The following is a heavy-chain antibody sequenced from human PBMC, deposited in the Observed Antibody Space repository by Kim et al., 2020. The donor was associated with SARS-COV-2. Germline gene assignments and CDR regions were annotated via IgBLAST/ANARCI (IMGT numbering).Heavy chain of an antibody. V-gene: IGHV4-34*01. J-gene: IGHJ4*02. Sequence: NPSLKSRVTISVDTSKNQFSLKLSSVTAADTAVYYCARGSTYGGKGPVGYWGQGTLVTVSS. D-gene: IGHD2-15*01. CDR3: ARGSTYGGKGPVGY.